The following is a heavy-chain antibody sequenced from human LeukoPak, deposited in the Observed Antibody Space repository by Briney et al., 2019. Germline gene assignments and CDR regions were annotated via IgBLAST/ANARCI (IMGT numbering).Heavy chain of an antibody. Sequence: TLSLTCTVSGGTISSGGYYWSWIRQHPGKGLEWIGYIYYSGSTYYNPSLKSRVTISVDTSKNQFSLKLSSVTAADTAVYYCARGGFCSSTSCYVYFDYWGQGTLVTVSS. CDR1: GGTISSGGYY. CDR2: IYYSGST. V-gene: IGHV4-31*03. D-gene: IGHD2-2*01. J-gene: IGHJ4*02. CDR3: ARGGFCSSTSCYVYFDY.